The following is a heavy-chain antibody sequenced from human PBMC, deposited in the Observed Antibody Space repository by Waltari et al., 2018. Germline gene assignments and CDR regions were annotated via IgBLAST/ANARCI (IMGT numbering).Heavy chain of an antibody. CDR1: GFSVSSSF. D-gene: IGHD3-3*01. V-gene: IGHV3-53*01. Sequence: EIELVESGGGLSPSGGSLKLSCAASGFSVSSSFMKGVRRAPGNGLECVAILYSAGATYYSQSVRGRFLIARDNSKNILYLQMDDLTAEDTAVYYCAKDVVGYTWDEGVDTIDVWGQGAEVVVSS. CDR2: LYSAGAT. J-gene: IGHJ3*01. CDR3: AKDVVGYTWDEGVDTIDV.